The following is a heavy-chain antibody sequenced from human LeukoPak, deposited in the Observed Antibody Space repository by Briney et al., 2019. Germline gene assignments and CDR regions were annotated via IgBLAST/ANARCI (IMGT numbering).Heavy chain of an antibody. CDR3: ARDPSSWTDHYYYYMDV. J-gene: IGHJ6*03. CDR2: ISSSSSYI. D-gene: IGHD6-13*01. Sequence: GGSLRLSCAASGFTFSSYSMNWVRQAPGKGLEWVSSISSSSSYIYYADSVKGRFTISRDNAKNSLYLQMNSLRAEDTAVYYCARDPSSWTDHYYYYMDVWGKGTTVTVSS. CDR1: GFTFSSYS. V-gene: IGHV3-21*01.